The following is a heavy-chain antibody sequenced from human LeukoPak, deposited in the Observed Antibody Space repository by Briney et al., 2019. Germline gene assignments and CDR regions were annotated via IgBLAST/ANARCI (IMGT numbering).Heavy chain of an antibody. D-gene: IGHD1-14*01. CDR3: ARNEAGYHYYIGA. V-gene: IGHV3-23*01. CDR1: GFTFSNYA. CDR2: LSGDYGLT. Sequence: PGGSLRLSCAASGFTFSNYAMIWVRQAPGKGLECVSTLSGDYGLTYYADSVKGRFTISRDNSKNTLYLQMSNVRPEDTAIYYCARNEAGYHYYIGAWGKGTTVTVSS. J-gene: IGHJ6*03.